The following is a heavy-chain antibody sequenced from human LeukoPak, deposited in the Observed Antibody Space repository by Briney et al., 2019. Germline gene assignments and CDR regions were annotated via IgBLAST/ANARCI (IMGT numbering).Heavy chain of an antibody. CDR3: AKDNRRFATVIRGVFED. CDR1: GFTFSHYG. CDR2: IWYDGTDK. J-gene: IGHJ4*02. V-gene: IGHV3-33*06. Sequence: QPGRSLRLSCAASGFTFSHYGMHWVRQAPGEGLEWVAVIWYDGTDKYYANSVKGRFTTSRDNSKNTLFLQMNSLRAEDTAVYYCAKDNRRFATVIRGVFEDWGQGTLVTVSS. D-gene: IGHD3-10*01.